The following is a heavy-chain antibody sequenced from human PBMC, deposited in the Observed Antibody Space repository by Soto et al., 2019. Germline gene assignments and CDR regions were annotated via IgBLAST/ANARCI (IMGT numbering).Heavy chain of an antibody. CDR1: GGTFSSYT. V-gene: IGHV1-69*04. Sequence: GAPVKVSCKASGGTFSSYTISWVRQAPGQGLEWMGRIIPILGIANYAQKFQGRVTITADKSTSTAYMELSSLRSEDTAVYYCARDFGPTDIVVVPAWGQGTLVTVPS. J-gene: IGHJ4*02. D-gene: IGHD2-2*01. CDR3: ARDFGPTDIVVVPA. CDR2: IIPILGIA.